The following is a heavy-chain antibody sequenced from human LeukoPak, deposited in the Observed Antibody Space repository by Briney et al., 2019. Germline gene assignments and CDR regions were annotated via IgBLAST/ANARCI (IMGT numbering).Heavy chain of an antibody. CDR3: SKVGVITIFGVVTNYFDY. J-gene: IGHJ4*02. CDR1: GFTFSSYA. Sequence: PGGSLRLSCAASGFTFSSYAKSWVRQAPGKGLELVSAISGSGGSTYYADTVEGRFTISRDNSKNTLYLQMNSLRTDAEAAVYCSKVGVITIFGVVTNYFDYWGQGTLVTVSS. D-gene: IGHD3-3*01. V-gene: IGHV3-23*01. CDR2: ISGSGGST.